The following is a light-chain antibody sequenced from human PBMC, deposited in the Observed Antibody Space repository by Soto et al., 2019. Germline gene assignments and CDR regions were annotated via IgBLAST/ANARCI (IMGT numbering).Light chain of an antibody. Sequence: DIQMTQSPSTLSASVGDRFTITCRASQSISSWLAWYQQKPGKSPKLLIYKASSLESGVPSRFSGCGSGTEFTLSISCLQPDDFATYYCQQYTSSPRTFGLHTQVEI. CDR3: QQYTSSPRT. CDR1: QSISSW. V-gene: IGKV1-5*03. CDR2: KAS. J-gene: IGKJ1*01.